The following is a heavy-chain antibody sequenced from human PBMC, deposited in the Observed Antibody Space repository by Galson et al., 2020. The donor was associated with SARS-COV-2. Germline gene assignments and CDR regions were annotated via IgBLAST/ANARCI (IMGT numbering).Heavy chain of an antibody. J-gene: IGHJ6*02. V-gene: IGHV5-51*01. CDR3: ARHSSSGSFQLNYYYYSGLDV. CDR1: GNTFARSW. CDR2: IYPGDSDT. Sequence: KIGESLKISCQGSGNTFARSWIGWVRQMPGKGLEWMGIIYPGDSDTKYNPSFEGLVTISVDKSISVAYLQWNSLKESDTAIYYCARHSSSGSFQLNYYYYSGLDVWGQGTAVTVSS. D-gene: IGHD3-10*01.